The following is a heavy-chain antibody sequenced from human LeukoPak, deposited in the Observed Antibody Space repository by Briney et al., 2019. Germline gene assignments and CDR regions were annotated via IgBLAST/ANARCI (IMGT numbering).Heavy chain of an antibody. CDR1: GFTFSSYA. V-gene: IGHV3-30-3*01. CDR3: AKKYYYDSSGYSHFDY. J-gene: IGHJ4*02. D-gene: IGHD3-22*01. CDR2: ISYDGSNK. Sequence: GGSLRLSCAASGFTFSSYAMHWVRQAPGKGLEWVAVISYDGSNKYYADSVKGRFTISRDNYKNTLYLQMHSLGAEDTAVYYCAKKYYYDSSGYSHFDYWGQGTLVTVSS.